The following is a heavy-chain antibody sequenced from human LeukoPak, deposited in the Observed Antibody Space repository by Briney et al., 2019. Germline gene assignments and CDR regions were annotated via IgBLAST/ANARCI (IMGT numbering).Heavy chain of an antibody. CDR1: GFTLSSYG. V-gene: IGHV3-30*18. J-gene: IGHJ4*02. Sequence: GGSLRLSCAASGFTLSSYGMHWVRQAPGKGLEWVAVISYDGSAKLYAGSVKGRFTISRDTSKNTMYLQMNSLRTGDTAVYYCAKDPYHDYWGQGTLVAVSS. CDR3: AKDPYHDY. CDR2: ISYDGSAK.